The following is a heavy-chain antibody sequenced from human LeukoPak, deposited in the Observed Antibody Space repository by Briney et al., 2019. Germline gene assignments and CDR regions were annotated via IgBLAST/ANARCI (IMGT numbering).Heavy chain of an antibody. J-gene: IGHJ6*02. CDR2: IGTAGDT. V-gene: IGHV3-13*01. D-gene: IGHD1-7*01. Sequence: PGGSLRLSCAASGFTFSSYDMHWVRQATGKGLEWVSAIGTAGDTYYPGSVKGRFTISRENAKNSLYLQMNSLRAEGTAVYYCARSGLELTPYGRDVWGQGTTVTVSS. CDR3: ARSGLELTPYGRDV. CDR1: GFTFSSYD.